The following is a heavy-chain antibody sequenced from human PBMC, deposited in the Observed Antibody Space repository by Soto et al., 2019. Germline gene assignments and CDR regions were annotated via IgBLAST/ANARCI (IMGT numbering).Heavy chain of an antibody. J-gene: IGHJ5*02. CDR1: GGSVRPTDG. CDR3: ATLPPRIEVTVLPIPT. CDR2: IYHIGTT. Sequence: PSETLSLTCAVSGGSVRPTDGSCIRQYPGKGLEWIGDIYHIGTTSYNPSLKGRVTISVDKSNNQFSLTLKYVTAADTAVYYCATLPPRIEVTVLPIPTWGQGTLVTVSS. V-gene: IGHV4-4*02. D-gene: IGHD2-15*01.